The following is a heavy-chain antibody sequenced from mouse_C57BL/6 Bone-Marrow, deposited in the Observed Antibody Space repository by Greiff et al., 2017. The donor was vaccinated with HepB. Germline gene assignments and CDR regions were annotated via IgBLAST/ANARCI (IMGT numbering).Heavy chain of an antibody. V-gene: IGHV10-1*01. CDR2: IRSKSNNYAT. CDR1: GFSFNTYA. CDR3: VRPFTTARYFDV. J-gene: IGHJ1*03. D-gene: IGHD1-2*01. Sequence: EVKLVESGGGLVQPKGSLKLSCAASGFSFNTYAMNWVRQAPGKGLEWVARIRSKSNNYATYYADSVKDRFTISRDDSESMLYLQMNNLKTEDTAMYYCVRPFTTARYFDVWGTGTTVTVSS.